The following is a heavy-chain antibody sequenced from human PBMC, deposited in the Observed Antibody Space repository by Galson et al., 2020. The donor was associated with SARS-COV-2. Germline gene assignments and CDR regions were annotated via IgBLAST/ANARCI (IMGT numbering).Heavy chain of an antibody. CDR3: ATFYSYGLQYFDY. CDR2: IYPGDSDT. J-gene: IGHJ4*02. CDR1: GYSFTTSW. Sequence: GESLKISCKGSGYSFTTSWLGWVRQTPGKGLEWMGSIYPGDSDTKYSPSFQGQVTISADKSIRTASLQWSTLKASDTAIYYCATFYSYGLQYFDYWGQGTLVTVSS. V-gene: IGHV5-51*01. D-gene: IGHD3-16*02.